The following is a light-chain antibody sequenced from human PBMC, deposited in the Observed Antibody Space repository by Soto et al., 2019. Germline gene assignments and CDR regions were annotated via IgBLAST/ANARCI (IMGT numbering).Light chain of an antibody. CDR2: DAS. J-gene: IGKJ1*01. CDR3: QQYNTYSWT. V-gene: IGKV1-5*01. Sequence: DIPMTQSPSTLSASVGDRVTITCRASQSIGSWLAWYQQKPGKAPKLLIYDASSLQSGVPSRFSGSGSGTEFTLTISSLQPDDFATYHCQQYNTYSWTFGQGTKVEFK. CDR1: QSIGSW.